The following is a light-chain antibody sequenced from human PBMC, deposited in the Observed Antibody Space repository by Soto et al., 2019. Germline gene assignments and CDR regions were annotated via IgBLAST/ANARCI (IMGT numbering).Light chain of an antibody. CDR1: QDIGTF. CDR3: LQYNNLPYT. Sequence: DIQLTQSPSSLSASIGDRVTFTCQASQDIGTFLNWFHQKPGEAPKLLVYDASNLETGVPSRFSGSGSGTHFTFTITSLQAEDVATYFCLQYNNLPYTFGWGTKLEIK. CDR2: DAS. V-gene: IGKV1-33*01. J-gene: IGKJ2*01.